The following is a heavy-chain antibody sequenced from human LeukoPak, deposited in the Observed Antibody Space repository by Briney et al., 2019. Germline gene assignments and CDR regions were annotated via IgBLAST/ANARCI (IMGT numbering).Heavy chain of an antibody. J-gene: IGHJ4*02. CDR1: GFTFDDYA. V-gene: IGHV3-9*01. D-gene: IGHD3-10*01. CDR2: ISWNSGSI. Sequence: PGGSLRLSCAASGFTFDDYAMPWVRQAPGKGLEWVSGISWNSGSIGYADSVKGRFTISRDNAKNSLYLQMNSLRAEDTALYYCAKDGNSYYYGSGSYFFSYWGQGTLVTVSS. CDR3: AKDGNSYYYGSGSYFFSY.